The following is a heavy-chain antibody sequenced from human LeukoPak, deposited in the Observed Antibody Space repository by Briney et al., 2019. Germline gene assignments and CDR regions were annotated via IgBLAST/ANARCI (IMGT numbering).Heavy chain of an antibody. V-gene: IGHV3-23*01. J-gene: IGHJ4*02. Sequence: PSGGPLRLSCAGAGFTFSNYGMSWVRQAPGKGLEWVSVISRSGTETYHADSVRGRFTISRDNAKNTPYLQMNSLRAEDTAVYYCAKKSPDSSGNPAYDWGQGTLVTVSS. CDR1: GFTFSNYG. D-gene: IGHD4-23*01. CDR2: ISRSGTET. CDR3: AKKSPDSSGNPAYD.